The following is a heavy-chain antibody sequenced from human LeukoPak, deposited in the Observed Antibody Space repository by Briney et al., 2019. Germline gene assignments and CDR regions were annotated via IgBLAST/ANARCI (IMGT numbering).Heavy chain of an antibody. CDR1: GYTFTDYY. CDR3: LRYCSSISCSS. CDR2: INPKNSDT. D-gene: IGHD2-2*01. J-gene: IGHJ4*02. V-gene: IGHV1-2*02. Sequence: GASVKVSCKASGYTFTDYYIHWVRQAPGPGLEWMGYINPKNSDTNYAQKFRGGVTLTRDTSINSAYMELSRLRSDDTAIYYCLRYCSSISCSSWGQGTLVTVSS.